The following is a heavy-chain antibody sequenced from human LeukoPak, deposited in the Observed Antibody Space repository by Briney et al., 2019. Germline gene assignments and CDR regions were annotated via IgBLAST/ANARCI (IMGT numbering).Heavy chain of an antibody. CDR1: GGSISSSSYY. CDR2: INYGGSGST. J-gene: IGHJ5*02. Sequence: SETLSLTCTVSGGSISSSSYYWGWIRQRPGKGVEWVGNINYGGSGSTYYNPSLKSRVTISVDTSRSQFSLKLNSVTATDTAVYSCARLPTGYPNWFDPWGQGTLVTVSS. V-gene: IGHV4-39*01. CDR3: ARLPTGYPNWFDP. D-gene: IGHD3-9*01.